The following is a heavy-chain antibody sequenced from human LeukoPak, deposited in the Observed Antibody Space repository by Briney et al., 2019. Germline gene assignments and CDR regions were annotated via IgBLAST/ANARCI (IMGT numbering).Heavy chain of an antibody. D-gene: IGHD4-23*01. V-gene: IGHV3-7*04. J-gene: IGHJ4*02. Sequence: PGGSLRLSCAASGFTFSSYWMSWVRQAPGKGLEWVANIKEDGSEKYYVDSVRGRFTIFRDSAKNSLDLQMNSLRAEDTAVYYCARGTDYGSKLYYFDYWGQGTLVTVSS. CDR1: GFTFSSYW. CDR3: ARGTDYGSKLYYFDY. CDR2: IKEDGSEK.